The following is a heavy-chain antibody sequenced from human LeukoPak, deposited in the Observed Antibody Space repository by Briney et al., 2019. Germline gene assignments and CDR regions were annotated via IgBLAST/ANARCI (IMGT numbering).Heavy chain of an antibody. CDR2: INHSGST. J-gene: IGHJ3*02. CDR3: ARCRDGRSCSFGI. Sequence: SETLSLTCAVYGGSFSGYYWSWLRQPSGKGLEWIGEINHSGSTNYNPSLKSRVTISVDTSKIQFSLKLSSVTAADTAVYYCARCRDGRSCSFGIWGQGTMVTVSS. D-gene: IGHD2-15*01. V-gene: IGHV4-34*01. CDR1: GGSFSGYY.